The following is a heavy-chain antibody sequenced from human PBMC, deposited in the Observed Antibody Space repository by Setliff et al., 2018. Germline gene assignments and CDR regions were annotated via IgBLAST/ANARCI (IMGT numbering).Heavy chain of an antibody. J-gene: IGHJ4*02. CDR3: ARLPNYVWGSPVDY. Sequence: SETLSLTCTVPGGSIRNYSWGWIRQPAGKGLEWIGRIYTSGGIDYNTSLRSRVTISVDTSKDQFSLKLSSVTAADTAVYYCARLPNYVWGSPVDYWGQGTLVTVSS. CDR2: IYTSGGI. CDR1: GGSIRNYS. V-gene: IGHV4-4*07. D-gene: IGHD3-16*01.